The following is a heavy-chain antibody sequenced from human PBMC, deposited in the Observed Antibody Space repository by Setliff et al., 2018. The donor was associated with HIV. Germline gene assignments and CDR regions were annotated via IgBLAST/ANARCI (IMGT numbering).Heavy chain of an antibody. CDR2: AGSADYGGNA. J-gene: IGHJ4*02. CDR1: GGSISNSNYF. V-gene: IGHV4-39*07. CDR3: ARRVGISSPEPPAVRAFDS. Sequence: SETLSLTCTVSGGSISNSNYFWDWIRQPPGKGLEWIGSAGSADYGGNAYYNPSLKSRVTISVETSKNQFSLKLTSVTAADTAVYYCARRVGISSPEPPAVRAFDSWGPGTLVTVSS. D-gene: IGHD2-2*01.